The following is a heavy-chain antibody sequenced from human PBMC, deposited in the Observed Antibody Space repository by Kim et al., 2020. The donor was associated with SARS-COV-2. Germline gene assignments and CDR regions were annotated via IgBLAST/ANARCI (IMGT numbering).Heavy chain of an antibody. CDR1: GFTFSDYY. D-gene: IGHD5-12*01. CDR3: ARAGGSRDFDY. Sequence: GGSLRLSCAASGFTFSDYYMSWIRQAPGKGLEWVSYISSSSSYTNYADSVKGRFTISRDNAKNSLYLQMNSLRAEDTAVYYCARAGGSRDFDYWGQGTLVTVSS. V-gene: IGHV3-11*05. J-gene: IGHJ4*02. CDR2: ISSSSSYT.